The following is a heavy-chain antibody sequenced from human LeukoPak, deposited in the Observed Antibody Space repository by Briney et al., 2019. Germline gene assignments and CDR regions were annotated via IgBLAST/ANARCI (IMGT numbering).Heavy chain of an antibody. Sequence: GGSLRLSCAASGFTFSSYSMNWVRQAPGKGLEWVSSISSGSPYIYYADSVKGRFTISRDNAKNSLYLQMNSLRAEDTAVYYCARDQAAGTFDYWGQGTLVTVSS. V-gene: IGHV3-21*01. CDR3: ARDQAAGTFDY. J-gene: IGHJ4*02. CDR2: ISSGSPYI. D-gene: IGHD6-13*01. CDR1: GFTFSSYS.